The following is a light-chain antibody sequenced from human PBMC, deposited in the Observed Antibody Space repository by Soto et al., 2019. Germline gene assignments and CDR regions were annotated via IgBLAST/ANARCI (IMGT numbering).Light chain of an antibody. J-gene: IGLJ2*01. V-gene: IGLV1-40*01. CDR2: GNS. CDR3: QSYDSSLSGSVV. CDR1: SSNIGAGYD. Sequence: QSVLTQPPSVSGAPGKRVTISCTGSSSNIGAGYDVHWYQQLPGTAPKLLIYGNSNRPAGVPDRFSGSKSGTSASLAITGLQAEDEADYSCQSYDSSLSGSVVFGGGTKLTVL.